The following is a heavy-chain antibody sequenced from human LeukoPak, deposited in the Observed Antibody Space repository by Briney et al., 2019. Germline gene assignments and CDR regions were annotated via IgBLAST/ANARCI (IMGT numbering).Heavy chain of an antibody. CDR2: ISAYNGNT. V-gene: IGHV1-18*01. CDR1: GYTFTSYG. D-gene: IGHD2-2*01. Sequence: ASVKVSCKASGYTFTSYGISWVRQAPGQGLEWMGWISAYNGNTNYAQKLQGRVTMTTDTSTSTAYMELRSLRSDDTAVYYCVRDRTKYCSSTSCPLDYWGQRTLVTVSS. J-gene: IGHJ4*02. CDR3: VRDRTKYCSSTSCPLDY.